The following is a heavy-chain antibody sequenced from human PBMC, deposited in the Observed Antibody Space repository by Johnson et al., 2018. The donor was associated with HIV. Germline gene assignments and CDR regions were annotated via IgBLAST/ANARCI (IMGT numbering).Heavy chain of an antibody. V-gene: IGHV3-30*04. CDR3: ARGGDCSGGRCYLHDAVDV. D-gene: IGHD2-15*01. Sequence: QEQLVESGGGVVQPGRSLTLSCTPSGFTFTTYIMHWVRQAPGKGLEWVAFISYDGNDRNYADFVKGRFTISRDNSKNTLSLQLNSLRPEDTAVYYCARGGDCSGGRCYLHDAVDVWGPGTVVTVSS. CDR2: ISYDGNDR. J-gene: IGHJ3*01. CDR1: GFTFTTYI.